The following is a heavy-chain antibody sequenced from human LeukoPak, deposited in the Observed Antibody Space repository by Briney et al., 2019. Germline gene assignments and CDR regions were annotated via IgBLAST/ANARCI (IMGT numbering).Heavy chain of an antibody. CDR1: GYSISSGYY. CDR3: AREESLELRY. D-gene: IGHD3-9*01. Sequence: PSETLSLTCTVSGYSISSGYYWGWIRQPPGKGLEWIGSLYHSGSIYYNPSLKSRVTISVDTSKNQFSLKLRSVTAADTAVYYCAREESLELRYWGQGTLVTVSS. J-gene: IGHJ4*02. CDR2: LYHSGSI. V-gene: IGHV4-38-2*02.